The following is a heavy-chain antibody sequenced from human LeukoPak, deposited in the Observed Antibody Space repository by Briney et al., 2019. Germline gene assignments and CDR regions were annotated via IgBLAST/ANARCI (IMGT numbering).Heavy chain of an antibody. D-gene: IGHD3-16*01. Sequence: ASVKVSCKASAYTFIAYYMHWVRQAPGQGLEWMGRIDPKSGGTIYAEKFQGRVTMTRDTSISTAYMDLSRLTSDDTAVYYCARGGAWGDREVDYWGQGSLVTASS. J-gene: IGHJ4*02. CDR1: AYTFIAYY. CDR3: ARGGAWGDREVDY. CDR2: IDPKSGGT. V-gene: IGHV1-2*06.